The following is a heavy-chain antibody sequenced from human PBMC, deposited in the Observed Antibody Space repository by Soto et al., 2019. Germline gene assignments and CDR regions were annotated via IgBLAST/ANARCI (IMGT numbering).Heavy chain of an antibody. V-gene: IGHV3-7*01. D-gene: IGHD6-13*01. CDR3: ARIAASGRGWDV. Sequence: EVQLVESGGGLVQPGGSLRLSCVDSGFTFSSYWMSWVRQAPVKGLEWVGNIKQDGSEENYVDSVKGRFTISRDNAKNSMERQMNSLRAEDTAVYYCARIAASGRGWDVWGQGTTVVVSS. CDR2: IKQDGSEE. J-gene: IGHJ6*02. CDR1: GFTFSSYW.